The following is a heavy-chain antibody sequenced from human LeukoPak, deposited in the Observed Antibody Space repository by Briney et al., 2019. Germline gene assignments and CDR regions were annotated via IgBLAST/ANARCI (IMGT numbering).Heavy chain of an antibody. CDR1: GFTFSTYS. CDR2: ISTGSSTI. J-gene: IGHJ4*02. Sequence: GGSLRLSCAASGFTFSTYSMNWVRQAPGKGLEWVSFISTGSSTIYYADSVKGRFTISRDNAKNSLYLQMNSLRAEDTAVYYCAKEIGASLPFDYWGQGTLVTVSS. V-gene: IGHV3-48*01. D-gene: IGHD3-16*01. CDR3: AKEIGASLPFDY.